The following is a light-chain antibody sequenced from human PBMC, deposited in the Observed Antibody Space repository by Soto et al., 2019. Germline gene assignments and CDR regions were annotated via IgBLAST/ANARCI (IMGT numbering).Light chain of an antibody. Sequence: QSVLTQPPSVSGAPGQRVTISCTGASSNIGAGYDVHWYQQFPGTGPELLIYANTNRPSGVPDRFSGSKSDTSASLAITGLQAEDEADYYCQSYDTSLSARVFGGGTKLTVL. V-gene: IGLV1-40*01. CDR2: ANT. CDR1: SSNIGAGYD. J-gene: IGLJ3*02. CDR3: QSYDTSLSARV.